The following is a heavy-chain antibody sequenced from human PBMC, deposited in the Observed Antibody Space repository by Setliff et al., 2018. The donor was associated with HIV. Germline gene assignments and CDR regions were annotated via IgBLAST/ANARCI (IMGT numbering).Heavy chain of an antibody. CDR2: MNPDSGNT. Sequence: ASVKVSCKASGYSFTTHDINWVRQSPGQGLEWMGWMNPDSGNTFYAQKFKGRVTMTRDTSTNTAYMELSRLTSDDTAVYYCARGVWELPPYYMDVWGKGTTVTVSS. J-gene: IGHJ6*03. D-gene: IGHD1-26*01. V-gene: IGHV1-8*02. CDR3: ARGVWELPPYYMDV. CDR1: GYSFTTHD.